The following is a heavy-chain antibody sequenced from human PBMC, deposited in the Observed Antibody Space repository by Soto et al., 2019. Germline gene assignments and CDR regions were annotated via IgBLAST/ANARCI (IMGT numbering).Heavy chain of an antibody. CDR1: GFTFSSYA. J-gene: IGHJ4*02. V-gene: IGHV3-30-3*01. CDR3: ARDTQPLLLAYYFDY. D-gene: IGHD2-21*02. Sequence: QVQLVESGGGVVQPGRSLRLSCAASGFTFSSYAMHWVRQAPGKGLEWVAVISYDGSNKYYADSVKGRFTISRDNSKNTLYLQMNSLRAEDTAVYYCARDTQPLLLAYYFDYWGQGTLVTVSS. CDR2: ISYDGSNK.